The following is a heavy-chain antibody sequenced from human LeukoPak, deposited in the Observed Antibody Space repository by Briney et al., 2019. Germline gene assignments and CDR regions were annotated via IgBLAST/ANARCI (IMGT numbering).Heavy chain of an antibody. D-gene: IGHD5-24*01. CDR3: ARGVMATILTPFDY. J-gene: IGHJ4*02. CDR2: IYQSGTT. V-gene: IGHV4-38-2*02. CDR1: GYSISSGYY. Sequence: SETLSLTCTVSGYSISSGYYWGWTRQPPGKGLEWIGSIYQSGTTYYNPSLKSRVTISVDTSKNQFSLKLSSVTAADTAVYYCARGVMATILTPFDYWGQGTLVTVSS.